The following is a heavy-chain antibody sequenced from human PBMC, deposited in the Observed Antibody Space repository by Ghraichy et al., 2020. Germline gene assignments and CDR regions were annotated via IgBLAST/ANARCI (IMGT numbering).Heavy chain of an antibody. CDR1: GYTFTSNG. CDR2: ISAYNGNT. V-gene: IGHV1-18*04. CDR3: SRTSGNYYNGGGYFDY. D-gene: IGHD3-10*01. J-gene: IGHJ4*02. Sequence: ASVKVSYKASGYTFTSNGISWVRQAPGQGLEWMGWISAYNGNTNYAQKFQGRVTLTTDTSTNTAYMDLRSLTSDDTAVYYCSRTSGNYYNGGGYFDYWGQGTLVTFSS.